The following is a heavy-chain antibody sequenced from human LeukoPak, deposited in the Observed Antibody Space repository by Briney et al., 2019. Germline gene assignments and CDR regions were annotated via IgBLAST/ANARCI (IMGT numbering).Heavy chain of an antibody. Sequence: PGGSLRLSCAVSGFTFSSYAMSWVRQAPGKGLEWVSTISYSGSSTYYADSVKGRFTISRDNAKNSLYLQMNSLRAEDTAVYYCARSYYYGSGTHLAAFDIWGQGTMVTVSS. V-gene: IGHV3-21*01. J-gene: IGHJ3*02. CDR3: ARSYYYGSGTHLAAFDI. CDR1: GFTFSSYA. CDR2: ISYSGSST. D-gene: IGHD3-10*01.